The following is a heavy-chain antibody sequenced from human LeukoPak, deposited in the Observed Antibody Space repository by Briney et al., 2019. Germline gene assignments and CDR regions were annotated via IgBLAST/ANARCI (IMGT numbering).Heavy chain of an antibody. CDR2: INGKRGDT. Sequence: ASVTVSCKASGFTFTDHYMHWVRQAPGQGLEWMGWINGKRGDTNYAQNFQDRVTMTRDTSTSTVYMELSRLTVDDPAVYYCARDHDWGVDYWGQGTLVTVSS. V-gene: IGHV1-2*02. D-gene: IGHD7-27*01. CDR3: ARDHDWGVDY. J-gene: IGHJ4*02. CDR1: GFTFTDHY.